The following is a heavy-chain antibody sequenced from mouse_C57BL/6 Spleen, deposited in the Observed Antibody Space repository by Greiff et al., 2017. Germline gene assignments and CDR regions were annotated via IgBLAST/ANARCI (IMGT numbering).Heavy chain of an antibody. CDR3: ARWGLLLEGFAY. V-gene: IGHV1-82*01. CDR1: GYAFSSSW. CDR2: IYPGDGDT. D-gene: IGHD1-1*01. J-gene: IGHJ3*01. Sequence: VKLQQSGPELVKPGASVKISCKASGYAFSSSWMNWVKQRPGKGLEWIGRIYPGDGDTNYNGKFKGKATLTADKSSSTAYMQLSSLTSEDSAVYFCARWGLLLEGFAYWGQGTLVTVSA.